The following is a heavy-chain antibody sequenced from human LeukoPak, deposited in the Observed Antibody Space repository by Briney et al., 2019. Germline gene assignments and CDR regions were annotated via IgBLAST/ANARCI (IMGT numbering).Heavy chain of an antibody. CDR3: ARSNVPYNWFDP. J-gene: IGHJ5*02. CDR2: INHSGST. CDR1: GGSFSGYY. D-gene: IGHD4/OR15-4a*01. V-gene: IGHV4-34*01. Sequence: SETLSLTCAVYGGSFSGYYWSWIRQPPGKGLEWIGEINHSGSTNYNPSLKSRVTISVDTSKNQFSLKLSSVTAADTAVYYCARSNVPYNWFDPWGQGTLVTVSS.